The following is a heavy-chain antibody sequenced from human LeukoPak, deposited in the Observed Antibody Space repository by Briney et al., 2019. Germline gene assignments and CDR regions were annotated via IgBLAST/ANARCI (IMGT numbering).Heavy chain of an antibody. D-gene: IGHD3-10*01. CDR3: ARAGVWFGESDAFDI. CDR1: GGSISSSSDY. CDR2: IYYTGST. Sequence: PSETLSLTCTVSGGSISSSSDYWGWIRQPPGKGLEWIGSIYYTGSTYYNPSLKSRVTISVDTSKNQFSLTLNSVTAADMSVYYCARAGVWFGESDAFDIWGQGTMVTVSS. V-gene: IGHV4-39*01. J-gene: IGHJ3*02.